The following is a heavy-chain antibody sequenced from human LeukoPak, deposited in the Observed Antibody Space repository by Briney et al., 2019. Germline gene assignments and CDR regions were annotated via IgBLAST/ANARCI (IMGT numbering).Heavy chain of an antibody. D-gene: IGHD3-16*01. CDR2: INPNSGGT. J-gene: IGHJ5*02. CDR3: ARDLGQEDLFNWFDP. CDR1: GYTFTDYY. V-gene: IGHV1-2*02. Sequence: GASVKVSFKASGYTFTDYYMHWVRQAPGQGLEGMGWINPNSGGTNYAQKFQGRVTMTRDTSISTAYMELSRLRSDDTAVYYCARDLGQEDLFNWFDPWGQGTLVTVSS.